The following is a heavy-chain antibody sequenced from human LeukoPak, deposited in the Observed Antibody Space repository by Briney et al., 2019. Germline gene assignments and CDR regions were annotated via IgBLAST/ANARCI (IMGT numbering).Heavy chain of an antibody. CDR3: AKSSPTSGWY. Sequence: GGSLRLSCTASGFTFSIAWMSWVRQAPGKGLEWVSAISGSGGSTYYADSVKGRFTISRDNAKNSLYLQMNSLRPEDTAVYYCAKSSPTSGWYWGQGTLVAVSS. V-gene: IGHV3-23*01. CDR2: ISGSGGST. CDR1: GFTFSIAW. D-gene: IGHD2-15*01. J-gene: IGHJ4*02.